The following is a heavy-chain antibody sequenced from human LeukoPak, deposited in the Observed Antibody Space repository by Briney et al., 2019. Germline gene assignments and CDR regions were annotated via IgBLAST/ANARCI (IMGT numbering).Heavy chain of an antibody. J-gene: IGHJ4*02. V-gene: IGHV4-59*01. D-gene: IGHD3-10*01. CDR3: ARAYYYGSGSYGLDY. CDR1: GGSISSYY. CDR2: IYYSGST. Sequence: SETLSLTCTVSGGSISSYYWSWIRQPPGKGLEWIGYIYYSGSTNYNPSLKSRVTISVDTSKNQFSLKLNSVTAADTAVYYCARAYYYGSGSYGLDYWGQGTLVTVSS.